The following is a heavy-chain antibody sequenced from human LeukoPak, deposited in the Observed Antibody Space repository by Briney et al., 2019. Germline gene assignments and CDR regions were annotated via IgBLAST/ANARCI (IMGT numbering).Heavy chain of an antibody. Sequence: GGSLRLSCAASGFTFSSYGMHWVRQAPGKGLEWVAVISYDGSNKYYADSVKGRFTISRDNSKNTLYLQVNSLRAEDTAVYYCAHICGSSDYGMDVWGQGTTVTVSS. CDR3: AHICGSSDYGMDV. CDR1: GFTFSSYG. CDR2: ISYDGSNK. V-gene: IGHV3-30*03. J-gene: IGHJ6*02. D-gene: IGHD6-6*01.